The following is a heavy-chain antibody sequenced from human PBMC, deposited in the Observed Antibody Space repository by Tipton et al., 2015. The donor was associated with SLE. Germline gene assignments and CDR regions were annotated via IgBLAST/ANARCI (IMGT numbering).Heavy chain of an antibody. D-gene: IGHD5-18*01. J-gene: IGHJ4*02. CDR2: INHSGST. CDR3: ARRGVDAAMAYYVDY. V-gene: IGHV4-34*01. Sequence: TLSLTCAVYGGSFSGYYWSWIRQPPGKGLEWIGEINHSGSTNYNPSLKSRVTISVDTSKNQFSLKLSSVTAADTAVYYCARRGVDAAMAYYVDYWGQGTLVTVSS. CDR1: GGSFSGYY.